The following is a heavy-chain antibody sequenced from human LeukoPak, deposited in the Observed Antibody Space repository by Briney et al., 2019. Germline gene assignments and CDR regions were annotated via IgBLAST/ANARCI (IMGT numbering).Heavy chain of an antibody. V-gene: IGHV4-34*01. J-gene: IGHJ5*02. Sequence: SETLSLTCAVYGGSFSGYYWSWIRQPPGKGLEWIGEINHSGSTNYNPSLKSRVTISVDTSKNQFSLKLSSVTAADTAVYYCARCQGPTYYYDSSGAKRSWFGPWGQGTLVTVSS. CDR2: INHSGST. CDR3: ARCQGPTYYYDSSGAKRSWFGP. CDR1: GGSFSGYY. D-gene: IGHD3-22*01.